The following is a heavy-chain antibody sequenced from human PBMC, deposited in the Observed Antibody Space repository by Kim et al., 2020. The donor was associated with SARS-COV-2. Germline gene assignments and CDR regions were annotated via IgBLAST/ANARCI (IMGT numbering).Heavy chain of an antibody. V-gene: IGHV3-23*01. Sequence: GGSLRLSCAASGFTFTSSAMSWVRQAPGKGLEWVSNISAGGGSTYYADSVKGRFTISRDNSMDTLYLQINGPRAEDTAIYYCAKMIYDSGSHLVPFDYWGQGTLVTVSS. J-gene: IGHJ4*02. CDR3: AKMIYDSGSHLVPFDY. CDR1: GFTFTSSA. D-gene: IGHD3-10*01. CDR2: ISAGGGST.